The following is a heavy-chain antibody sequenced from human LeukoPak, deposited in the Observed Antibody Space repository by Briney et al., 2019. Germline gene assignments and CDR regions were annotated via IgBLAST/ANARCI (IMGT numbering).Heavy chain of an antibody. CDR2: ISAYNGNT. Sequence: ASVKVSCKASGYTFTSYGISWVRQAPGQGLEWMGWISAYNGNTNYAQKLQGRVTMTTDTSTSTAYMELRSLRSDDTAVYYCARTSSGGQAEINYYYYMDVWGKGTTVTVSS. J-gene: IGHJ6*03. CDR3: ARTSSGGQAEINYYYYMDV. D-gene: IGHD1-14*01. CDR1: GYTFTSYG. V-gene: IGHV1-18*01.